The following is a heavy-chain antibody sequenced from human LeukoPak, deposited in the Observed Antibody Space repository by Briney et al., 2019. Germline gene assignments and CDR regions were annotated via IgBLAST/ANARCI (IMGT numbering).Heavy chain of an antibody. V-gene: IGHV3-23*01. Sequence: GGSLRLSCAASGSTFSSYAMSWVRQAPGKGLEWVSAISGSGGSTYYADSVKGRFTISRDNSKNTLYLQMNSLRAEDTAVYYCAKDMIRIQLWLGFDYWGQGTLVTVSS. CDR3: AKDMIRIQLWLGFDY. CDR1: GSTFSSYA. D-gene: IGHD5-18*01. J-gene: IGHJ4*02. CDR2: ISGSGGST.